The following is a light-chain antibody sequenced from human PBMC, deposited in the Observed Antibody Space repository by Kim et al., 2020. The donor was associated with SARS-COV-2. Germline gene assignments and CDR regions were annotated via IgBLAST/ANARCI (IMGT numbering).Light chain of an antibody. J-gene: IGKJ1*01. CDR2: RAS. CDR3: QKYNDFSKT. Sequence: ASVGDRVTITCRASQSITNRLGWYQQKPGKAPNLLIYRASTLKTGGTSRFSGSVSGTEFALTISCLQPDDFATYYCQKYNDFSKTFGQGTKVQIQ. V-gene: IGKV1-5*03. CDR1: QSITNR.